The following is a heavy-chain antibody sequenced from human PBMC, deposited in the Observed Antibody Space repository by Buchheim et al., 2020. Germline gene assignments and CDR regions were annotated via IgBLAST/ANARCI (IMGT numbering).Heavy chain of an antibody. J-gene: IGHJ4*02. D-gene: IGHD2-21*02. CDR1: GFTFSGYW. Sequence: EVQLVESGGGLVQPGGSLRLSCAASGFTFSGYWMHWVRQAPGKGLVWVSRIKSDGSSTNYVDSVKGRITISRDNARNTLYLQMSSLRAEDTAVYYCARGGNCGGDCPDYWGQGT. CDR3: ARGGNCGGDCPDY. CDR2: IKSDGSST. V-gene: IGHV3-74*01.